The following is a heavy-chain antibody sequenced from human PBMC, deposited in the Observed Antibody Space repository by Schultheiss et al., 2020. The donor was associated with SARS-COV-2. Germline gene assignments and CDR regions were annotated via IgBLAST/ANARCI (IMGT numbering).Heavy chain of an antibody. J-gene: IGHJ4*02. D-gene: IGHD3-10*01. CDR3: VKVNEAYYYID. CDR2: IYYDGGT. CDR1: GGSVSSGSYY. V-gene: IGHV4-61*01. Sequence: SETLSLTCTVSGGSVSSGSYYWSWIRQPPGKGLEWIGYIYYDGGTKYNPSLKSRVTISVDTSKNQFSLKLSSVTAADTAVYYCVKVNEAYYYIDWGQGTLVTVSS.